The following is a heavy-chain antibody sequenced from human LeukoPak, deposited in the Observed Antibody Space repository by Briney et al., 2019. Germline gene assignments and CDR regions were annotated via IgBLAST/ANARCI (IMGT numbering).Heavy chain of an antibody. D-gene: IGHD6-6*01. Sequence: ASVKVSCKASGDTLTSYDFNWVRQATGQGLEWMGWMDPNSGNTGYAQKFQGRVTMTRNTSISTAYMELSSLTSEDTAVYHCAKSLPGIAAHWGQGTLVTVSS. J-gene: IGHJ4*02. V-gene: IGHV1-8*01. CDR1: GDTLTSYD. CDR2: MDPNSGNT. CDR3: AKSLPGIAAH.